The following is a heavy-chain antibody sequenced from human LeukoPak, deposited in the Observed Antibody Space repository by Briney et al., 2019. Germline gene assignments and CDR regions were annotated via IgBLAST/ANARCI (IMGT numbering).Heavy chain of an antibody. Sequence: PGGSLRLSCAASGFTFSSYSMNWVRQAPGKGLEWVSYISSSSSTIYYADSVKGRFTISRDNAKNSLYLQMNSLRAEDTAVYYCARDSRYSSSPIGQPRPIQNRGAFDIWGQGTMVTVSS. CDR2: ISSSSSTI. J-gene: IGHJ3*02. D-gene: IGHD6-6*01. CDR1: GFTFSSYS. CDR3: ARDSRYSSSPIGQPRPIQNRGAFDI. V-gene: IGHV3-48*01.